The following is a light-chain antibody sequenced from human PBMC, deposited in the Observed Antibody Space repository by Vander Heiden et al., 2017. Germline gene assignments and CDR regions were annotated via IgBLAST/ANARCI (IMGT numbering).Light chain of an antibody. CDR2: LAS. Sequence: DIVMTQSPFSLPVTPGDPASISCRSSQSLLHSNGKNYLDWYRQKPGQSPQLLIFLASNRAPGVPDRFSGSGSGTDFTLKINTVEAEDVGVYYCMQALQTPYTFGQGTKLEIK. J-gene: IGKJ2*01. V-gene: IGKV2-28*01. CDR1: QSLLHSNGKNY. CDR3: MQALQTPYT.